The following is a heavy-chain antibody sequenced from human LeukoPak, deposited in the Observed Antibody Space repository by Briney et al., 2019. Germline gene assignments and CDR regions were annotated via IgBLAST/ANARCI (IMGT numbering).Heavy chain of an antibody. CDR2: ISAYNGNT. J-gene: IGHJ4*02. CDR3: ARDTVSGWYGNLIDY. V-gene: IGHV1-18*01. Sequence: ASVKVSCKASGYTFTSYGISWVRQAPGQGLEWMGWISAYNGNTNYAQKLRGRATMTTDTSTSTAYMELRSLRSDDTAVYYCARDTVSGWYGNLIDYWGQGTLVTVSS. CDR1: GYTFTSYG. D-gene: IGHD6-19*01.